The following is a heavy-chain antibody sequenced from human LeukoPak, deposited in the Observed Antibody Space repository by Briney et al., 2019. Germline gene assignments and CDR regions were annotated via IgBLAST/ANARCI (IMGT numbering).Heavy chain of an antibody. CDR3: ARGLYYDSSGYEPLDY. J-gene: IGHJ4*02. D-gene: IGHD3-22*01. CDR2: ISSSSSYI. Sequence: GGSLRLSCAASGFTFSSYSMNWVRQAPGNGLEWVSSISSSSSYIYYADSVKGRFTISRDNAKNSLYLQMNSLRAEDTAVSYCARGLYYDSSGYEPLDYWGQGTLVTVSS. V-gene: IGHV3-21*01. CDR1: GFTFSSYS.